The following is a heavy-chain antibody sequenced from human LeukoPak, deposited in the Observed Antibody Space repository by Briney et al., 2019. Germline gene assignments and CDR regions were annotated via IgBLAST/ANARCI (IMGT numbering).Heavy chain of an antibody. D-gene: IGHD4-11*01. CDR2: IYYSGST. CDR3: ARLVAYSNYEGYLDY. V-gene: IGHV4-39*01. J-gene: IGHJ4*02. Sequence: SETPSLTCTVSGGSISSSSYYWGWIRQPPGKGLEWIGSIYYSGSTYYNPSLKSRVTISVDTSKNQSSLKLSSVTAADTAVYYCARLVAYSNYEGYLDYWGQGTLVTVSS. CDR1: GGSISSSSYY.